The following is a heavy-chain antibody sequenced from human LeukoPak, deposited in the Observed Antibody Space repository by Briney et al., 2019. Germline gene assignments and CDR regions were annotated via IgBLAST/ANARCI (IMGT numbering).Heavy chain of an antibody. CDR1: GGSISTGDYD. J-gene: IGHJ4*02. CDR2: IYYSGST. D-gene: IGHD3-10*01. CDR3: ARVGVVRGVLEI. V-gene: IGHV4-30-4*01. Sequence: SETLSLTCTVSGGSISTGDYDWTWIRQPPGKGLEWIGYIYYSGSTYYNPSLRSRVTISVDTSKNQFSLNLSSVTAADTAVYYCARVGVVRGVLEIWGQGALVTVSP.